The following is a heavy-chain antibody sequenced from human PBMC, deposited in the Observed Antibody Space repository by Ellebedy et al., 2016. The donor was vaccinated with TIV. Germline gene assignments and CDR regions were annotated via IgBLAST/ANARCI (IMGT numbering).Heavy chain of an antibody. CDR1: GFTFDDYA. V-gene: IGHV3-9*01. Sequence: GGSLRLSXAASGFTFDDYAMHWVRQAPGKGLEWVSGISWNSGSIGYADSVKGRFTISRDNAKNSLYLQMNSLRAEDTALYYCAKGRVSSSWSSFDYWGQGTLVTVSS. J-gene: IGHJ4*02. D-gene: IGHD6-13*01. CDR3: AKGRVSSSWSSFDY. CDR2: ISWNSGSI.